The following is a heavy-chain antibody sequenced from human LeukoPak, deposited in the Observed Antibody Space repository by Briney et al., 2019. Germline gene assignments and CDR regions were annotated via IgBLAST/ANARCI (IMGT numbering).Heavy chain of an antibody. Sequence: GGSLRLSCAASGFTFDDYAMHWVRQAPGKGLEWVAVISYDGSNKYYADSVKGRFTISRDNSKNTLYLQMNSLRAEDTAVYYCARERTDRFLNPYYYDSSGYSNWFDPWGQGTLVTVSS. J-gene: IGHJ5*02. CDR3: ARERTDRFLNPYYYDSSGYSNWFDP. CDR1: GFTFDDYA. D-gene: IGHD3-22*01. CDR2: ISYDGSNK. V-gene: IGHV3-30-3*01.